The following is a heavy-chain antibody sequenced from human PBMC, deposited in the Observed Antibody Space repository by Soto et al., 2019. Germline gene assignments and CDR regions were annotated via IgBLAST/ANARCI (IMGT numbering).Heavy chain of an antibody. V-gene: IGHV1-46*01. Sequence: QVQLVQSGAEVKKPGASVKVSCKASGYTFSNYYMHWVRQAPGQGLEWMGIINPSTGSTTYAQNFPGRLIMSRAXSTSTVYVELSSLRSEDTAVYYCARVAGRFWYFDLWGRGTLVTVSS. CDR3: ARVAGRFWYFDL. J-gene: IGHJ2*01. CDR2: INPSTGST. CDR1: GYTFSNYY.